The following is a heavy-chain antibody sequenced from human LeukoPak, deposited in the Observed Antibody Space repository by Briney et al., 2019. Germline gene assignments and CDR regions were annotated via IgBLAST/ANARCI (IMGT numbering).Heavy chain of an antibody. CDR1: GGTFSSNG. CDR2: MNPNSGNT. Sequence: ASVKISCKASGGTFSSNGINWVRQATGQGLEWMGWMNPNSGNTGYAQKFQGRVTITRNTSISTAYMELSSLRSEDTAVYYCARAGGSYSGTWVDYWGQGTLVTVSS. V-gene: IGHV1-8*03. J-gene: IGHJ4*02. CDR3: ARAGGSYSGTWVDY. D-gene: IGHD1-26*01.